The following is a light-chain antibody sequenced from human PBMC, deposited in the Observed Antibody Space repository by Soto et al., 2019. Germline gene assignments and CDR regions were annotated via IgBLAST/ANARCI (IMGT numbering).Light chain of an antibody. Sequence: EIVMTQSPATLSVSPGVRATLSCRASQSVSGNLAWYQQKPGQAPRLLIYGASTRATGIPARFSGSGSGTECTLTITSLQSEDFAVYYCQQYNDWPPLTFGGGTKVEIK. J-gene: IGKJ4*01. CDR3: QQYNDWPPLT. V-gene: IGKV3-15*01. CDR2: GAS. CDR1: QSVSGN.